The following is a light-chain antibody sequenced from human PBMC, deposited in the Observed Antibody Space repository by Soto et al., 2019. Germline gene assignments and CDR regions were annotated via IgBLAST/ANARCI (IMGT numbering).Light chain of an antibody. CDR2: EVN. Sequence: QSALTQPASVSGSPGQSITISCTGTSSDIGYANYVSWYQQHPGKAPKLIIYEVNNRPSGVSNRFSGSKSGNTASLTISGLQAEDEADYYCSSHTTSISWLFGGGTQLTVL. V-gene: IGLV2-14*01. CDR3: SSHTTSISWL. J-gene: IGLJ3*02. CDR1: SSDIGYANY.